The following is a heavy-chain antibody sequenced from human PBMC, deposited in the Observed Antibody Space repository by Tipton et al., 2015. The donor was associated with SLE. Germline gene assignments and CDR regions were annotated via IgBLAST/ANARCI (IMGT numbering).Heavy chain of an antibody. CDR2: IYSAGNT. V-gene: IGHV3-66*02. D-gene: IGHD1-26*01. J-gene: IGHJ4*02. CDR1: GFTVSRSY. CDR3: VRDGPSGSYSDY. Sequence: SLRLSCEAYGFTVSRSYMSWVRQAPGKGLEWVSIIYSAGNTFYVDSVKGRFTISRDNSKNTLNLQMNSLRVEDTAVYYCVRDGPSGSYSDYWGQGTLGTVSS.